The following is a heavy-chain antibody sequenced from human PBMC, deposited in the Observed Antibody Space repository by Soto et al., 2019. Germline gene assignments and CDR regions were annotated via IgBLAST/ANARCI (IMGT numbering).Heavy chain of an antibody. CDR1: GFTFSSFD. CDR2: ISGSGGST. J-gene: IGHJ4*02. D-gene: IGHD3-10*01. CDR3: ARRFSAVKGSPPDF. V-gene: IGHV3-23*01. Sequence: EMQLLESGGGLVQPGGSLRLSCAASGFTFSSFDMSWVRQAPGKGLDWVSAISGSGGSTYSADSVKGRFTISRDNSKNTLHLQMSSLRADDKAVYYCARRFSAVKGSPPDFWGQGSLVTFSS.